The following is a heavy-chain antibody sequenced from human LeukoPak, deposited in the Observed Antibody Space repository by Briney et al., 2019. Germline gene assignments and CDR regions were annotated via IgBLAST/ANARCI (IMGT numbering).Heavy chain of an antibody. J-gene: IGHJ4*02. Sequence: GGSLRLSCAASGFTFSNYAMSWVRQAPGKGLEWVGRIKSKTDGGTTDYAAPVKGRFTISRDDSKNTLYLQMNSLKTEDTAVYYCTTDVVATGFDYWGQGTLVTVSS. D-gene: IGHD5-12*01. CDR3: TTDVVATGFDY. CDR1: GFTFSNYA. CDR2: IKSKTDGGTT. V-gene: IGHV3-15*01.